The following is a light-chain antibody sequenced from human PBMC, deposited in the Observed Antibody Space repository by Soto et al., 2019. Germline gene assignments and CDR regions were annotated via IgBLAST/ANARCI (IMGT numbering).Light chain of an antibody. Sequence: QSALTQPASVSGSPGQSITISCTGTSSDVGAYNYVSWFQQYPGKAPKLMIYDVGNRPSGVSNRFSGSKSGNTASLTISGLQAEDEADYYCCSYTSSSTYVFGTGTKVTVL. CDR2: DVG. J-gene: IGLJ1*01. CDR1: SSDVGAYNY. CDR3: CSYTSSSTYV. V-gene: IGLV2-14*01.